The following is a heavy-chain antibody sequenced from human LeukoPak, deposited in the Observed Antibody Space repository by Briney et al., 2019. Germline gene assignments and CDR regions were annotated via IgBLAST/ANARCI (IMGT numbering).Heavy chain of an antibody. D-gene: IGHD5-24*01. Sequence: PGWSLRLSCAASGFTFSSYARSWVRQAPGKGLEWVSAISGSGSSSYYADSVKGRFTISTDNSKNTLYLQMNSLRAEDTAVYYCAKEKGRWLQFSFDYWGQGTLVTASS. J-gene: IGHJ4*02. CDR3: AKEKGRWLQFSFDY. CDR1: GFTFSSYA. CDR2: ISGSGSSS. V-gene: IGHV3-23*01.